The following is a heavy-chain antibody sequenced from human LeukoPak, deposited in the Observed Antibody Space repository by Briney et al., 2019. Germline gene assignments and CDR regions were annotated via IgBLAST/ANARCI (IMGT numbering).Heavy chain of an antibody. CDR3: ARADGSYYDSRGPTYAFDI. D-gene: IGHD3-22*01. J-gene: IGHJ3*02. CDR2: IYTSGST. V-gene: IGHV4-61*02. CDR1: CGSISSGSYY. Sequence: PSETLSLTCIVSCGSISSGSYYWSWIRQPAGKALEWIGRIYTSGSTNYNPSLKSRVTISVDTSKNQFSLKLSSVTAADAAVYYCARADGSYYDSRGPTYAFDIWGQGTMVTVSS.